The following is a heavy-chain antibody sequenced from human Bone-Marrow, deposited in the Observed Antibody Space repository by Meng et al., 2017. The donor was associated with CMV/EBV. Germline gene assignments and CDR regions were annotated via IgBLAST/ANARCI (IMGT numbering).Heavy chain of an antibody. CDR3: TTDRGIADRPVFDS. J-gene: IGHJ4*02. CDR2: IKSKNDGGKV. Sequence: GFIFSKAWLSWARQAPGKGLAWVGRIKSKNDGGKVDHAAPVKGRFSISRDDSKSTVYLQMNSLKTEDIAVYYCTTDRGIADRPVFDSWGQGTLVTVSS. V-gene: IGHV3-15*01. CDR1: GFIFSKAW. D-gene: IGHD6-6*01.